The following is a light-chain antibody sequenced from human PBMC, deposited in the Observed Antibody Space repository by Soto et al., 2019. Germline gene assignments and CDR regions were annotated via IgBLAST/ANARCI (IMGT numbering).Light chain of an antibody. CDR3: EQYNKGPPWT. V-gene: IGKV3-15*01. CDR1: EDVSIT. CDR2: DVS. Sequence: DIVMTQSPATLSVSAGATATLSCRASEDVSITLAWSQQKPGQSPRLLIYDVSTRATGIPAGFSGSGSGTEFTLTISDLQSEDFAVYYCEQYNKGPPWTYGQGTKV. J-gene: IGKJ1*01.